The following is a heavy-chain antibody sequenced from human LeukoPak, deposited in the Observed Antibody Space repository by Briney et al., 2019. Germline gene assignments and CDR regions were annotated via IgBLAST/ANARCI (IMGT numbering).Heavy chain of an antibody. J-gene: IGHJ5*02. D-gene: IGHD6-13*01. Sequence: GGSLRLSCAAAGFDFSSHSMNWVRQVPGKGLEWISYIDSGGDLIYYADSVRGRFTIPRDIAKNSLYLQMNSLRAEDTAVYYCARDTYSSSWYWFDPWGQGTLVTVSS. CDR1: GFDFSSHS. CDR2: IDSGGDLI. CDR3: ARDTYSSSWYWFDP. V-gene: IGHV3-48*01.